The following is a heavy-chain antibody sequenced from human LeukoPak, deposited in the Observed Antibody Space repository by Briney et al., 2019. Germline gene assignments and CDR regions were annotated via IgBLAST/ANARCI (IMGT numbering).Heavy chain of an antibody. J-gene: IGHJ4*02. Sequence: PSETLSLTCAVSGGSISSSNWWSWVRQPPGKGLEWIGEIYHSGSTNYNPSLKSRVTISVDTSKNQFSLKLSSVTAADTAVYYCARVGYDFWSGYYPISYWGQGTLVTVSP. D-gene: IGHD3-3*01. V-gene: IGHV4-4*02. CDR1: GGSISSSNW. CDR3: ARVGYDFWSGYYPISY. CDR2: IYHSGST.